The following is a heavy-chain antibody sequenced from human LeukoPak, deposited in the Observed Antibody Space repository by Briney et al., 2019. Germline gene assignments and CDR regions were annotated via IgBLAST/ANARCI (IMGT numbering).Heavy chain of an antibody. D-gene: IGHD3-16*02. J-gene: IGHJ4*02. V-gene: IGHV4-38-2*02. CDR2: IYYSGST. Sequence: PSETLSLTCTVSGYSISSGYYWGWIRQPPGKGLEWIGSIYYSGSTYYNPSLKSRVTISVDTSKNQFSLKLSSVTAADAAVYYCARIRIMITFGGVIVDYWGQGTLVTVSS. CDR3: ARIRIMITFGGVIVDY. CDR1: GYSISSGYY.